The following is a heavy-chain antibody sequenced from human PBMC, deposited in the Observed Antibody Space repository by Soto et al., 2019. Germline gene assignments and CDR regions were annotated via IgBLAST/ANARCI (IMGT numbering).Heavy chain of an antibody. D-gene: IGHD1-7*01. CDR3: ARDSTEDITGTTRFDY. J-gene: IGHJ4*02. Sequence: PSETLSLTCTVSGGSISSGGYYWSWIRQHPGKGLEWIGYIYYSGSTYYNPSLKSRVTISVDTSKNQFSLKLSSVTAADTAVYYCARDSTEDITGTTRFDYWGQGTLVTVSS. V-gene: IGHV4-31*03. CDR1: GGSISSGGYY. CDR2: IYYSGST.